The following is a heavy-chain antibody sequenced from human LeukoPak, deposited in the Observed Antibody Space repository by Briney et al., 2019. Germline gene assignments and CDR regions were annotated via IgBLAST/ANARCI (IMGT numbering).Heavy chain of an antibody. CDR3: AKGQTIITMTTFDY. J-gene: IGHJ4*02. V-gene: IGHV3-9*03. Sequence: GGSLRLSCAASGFTFHDYAMHWVRQAPGKGLAWVSGISWNSGNIVYADSVKGRFTISRDNAKNSLYLQMDSLRAEDMASYYCAKGQTIITMTTFDYWGQGTLVTVSS. D-gene: IGHD4-17*01. CDR1: GFTFHDYA. CDR2: ISWNSGNI.